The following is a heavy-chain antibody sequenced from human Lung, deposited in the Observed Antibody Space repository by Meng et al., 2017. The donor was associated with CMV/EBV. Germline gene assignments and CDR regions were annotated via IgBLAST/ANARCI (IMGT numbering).Heavy chain of an antibody. CDR2: MQYSSGNT. CDR3: ARDTDL. J-gene: IGHJ4*02. V-gene: IGHV1-46*01. Sequence: ASLKISCKSTGYTLTASYFRWVRRAPGQGLEWLGIMQYSSGNTAHTQKRQGRVSMTRDTSTSTVYFELTGLRSDDTALYYCARDTDLWGQGTLVTVSS. CDR1: GYTLTASY.